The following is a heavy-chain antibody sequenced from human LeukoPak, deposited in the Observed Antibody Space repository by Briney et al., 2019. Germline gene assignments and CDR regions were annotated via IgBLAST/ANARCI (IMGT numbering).Heavy chain of an antibody. J-gene: IGHJ4*02. D-gene: IGHD3-22*01. CDR2: INPNSGST. CDR1: GYTFTGYY. Sequence: ASVKVSCKASGYTFTGYYMHWVRQAPGQGLEWMGRINPNSGSTNYAQKLQGRVTMTRDTSISTAYMELSRLRSDDTAVYYCARDSTGYYDSSGYPGDFDYWGRGTLVTVSS. CDR3: ARDSTGYYDSSGYPGDFDY. V-gene: IGHV1-2*06.